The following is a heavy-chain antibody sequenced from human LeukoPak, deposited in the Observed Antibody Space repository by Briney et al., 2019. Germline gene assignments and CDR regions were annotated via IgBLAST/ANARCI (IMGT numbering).Heavy chain of an antibody. V-gene: IGHV3-23*01. Sequence: PSEPLTLTCVVSGGSVSITHWWTSVRQAPGKGLEWVSAIGGSGGSTYYAASVKGRFIISRNNSKNTLYLQMNSLRAEDTAVYYCAKAGIGGSSLYYLNYWSQGTLVTVSS. CDR3: AKAGIGGSSLYYLNY. CDR1: GGSVSITH. CDR2: IGGSGGST. D-gene: IGHD1-26*01. J-gene: IGHJ4*02.